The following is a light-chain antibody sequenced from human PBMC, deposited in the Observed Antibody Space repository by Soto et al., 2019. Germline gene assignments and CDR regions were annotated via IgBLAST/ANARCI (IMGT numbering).Light chain of an antibody. CDR3: QHYDGSPRT. Sequence: ETVLTQSPGTLSLSPGERATLSCRTSQSVKSNYLAWYQQKPGQAPRLLIYGVFNRATGIPDRFSGSGSGTAFTLTISGLEPEDSAVYYCQHYDGSPRTFGQGTKLEIK. CDR2: GVF. CDR1: QSVKSNY. J-gene: IGKJ2*01. V-gene: IGKV3-20*01.